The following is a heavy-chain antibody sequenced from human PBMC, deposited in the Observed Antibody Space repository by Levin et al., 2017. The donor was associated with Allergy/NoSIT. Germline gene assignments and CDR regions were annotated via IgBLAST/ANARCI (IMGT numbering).Heavy chain of an antibody. CDR1: GFTFSSYS. Sequence: GGSLRLSCAASGFTFSSYSMNWVRQAPGKGLEWVSSISSSSSYIYYADSVKGRFTISRDNAKNSLYLQMNSLRAEDTAVYYCASSLEDKVATMLMGYYYDGMDVWGQGTTVTVSS. D-gene: IGHD5-12*01. J-gene: IGHJ6*02. CDR2: ISSSSSYI. CDR3: ASSLEDKVATMLMGYYYDGMDV. V-gene: IGHV3-21*01.